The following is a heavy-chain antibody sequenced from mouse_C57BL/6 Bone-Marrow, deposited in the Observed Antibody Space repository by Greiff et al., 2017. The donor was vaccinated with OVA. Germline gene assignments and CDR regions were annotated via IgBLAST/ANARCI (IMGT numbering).Heavy chain of an antibody. CDR2: IYPGSGST. CDR1: GYTFTSYW. Sequence: QVQLQQPGAELVKPGASVKMSCKASGYTFTSYWITWVKQRPGQGLEWIGDIYPGSGSTNYNEKFKSKATLTVDTSSSTAYMQLSIVAAEDSAVYYGDNIWRRREGSDYWGQGTTLTVSA. CDR3: DNIWRRREGSDY. V-gene: IGHV1-55*01. J-gene: IGHJ2*01. D-gene: IGHD2-2*01.